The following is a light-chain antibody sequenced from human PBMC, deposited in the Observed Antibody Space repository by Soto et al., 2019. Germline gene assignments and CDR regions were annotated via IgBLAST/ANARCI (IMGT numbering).Light chain of an antibody. V-gene: IGKV1-12*01. Sequence: DIQMTQSPSSVSASVGDRVAITCRASQSISSWLAWYQQKPGKAPELLMFAASSLQSGVPSRFSGSGSGTEFILTISSVQPEDSATYYCQQTNSFPLTFGGGTKVDIK. CDR2: AAS. CDR1: QSISSW. J-gene: IGKJ4*01. CDR3: QQTNSFPLT.